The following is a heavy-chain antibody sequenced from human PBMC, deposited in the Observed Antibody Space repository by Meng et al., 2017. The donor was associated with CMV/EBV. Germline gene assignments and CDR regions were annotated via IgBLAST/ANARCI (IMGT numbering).Heavy chain of an antibody. CDR1: GGSFSGYY. V-gene: IGHV4-34*01. J-gene: IGHJ5*02. CDR3: ARGGNWFDP. CDR2: INHSGST. Sequence: HRGGAGLLESSEAPSRPCAVYGGSFSGYYWGWIRQPTGQGLEVIGEINHSGSTNYNPSLKSRVTISVDTSKNQFSLKLSSVTAADTAVYYCARGGNWFDPWGQGTLVTVSS.